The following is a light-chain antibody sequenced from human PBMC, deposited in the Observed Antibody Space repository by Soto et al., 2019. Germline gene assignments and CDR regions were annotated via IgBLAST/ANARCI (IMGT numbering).Light chain of an antibody. CDR3: QHYNNWPPWT. V-gene: IGKV3-15*01. CDR2: GAS. J-gene: IGKJ1*01. Sequence: EIVMTQSPATLSVSPGERATLSCRASQSVVTNVAWYQQKPGQAPRLLISGASTRATGIPARFSGSGSGTEFTLTINSLQSEDLAVYYCQHYNNWPPWTFGQGTKVDIK. CDR1: QSVVTN.